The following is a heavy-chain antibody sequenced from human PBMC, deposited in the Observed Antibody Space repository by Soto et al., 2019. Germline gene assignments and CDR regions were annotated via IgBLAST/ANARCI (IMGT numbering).Heavy chain of an antibody. V-gene: IGHV1-2*02. CDR2: NNPNTSGT. J-gene: IGHJ4*02. D-gene: IGHD2-21*01. CDR3: ARDPIGGGAPYYIDF. CDR1: GYSFTAYA. Sequence: VASVKVSCKASGYSFTAYAMHWVRQAPGQGPEWVGWNNPNTSGTDYAQKFQGRVTMTRDTPISTAYMELSRLRSDDTAVYYCARDPIGGGAPYYIDFWGQGTLVTVSS.